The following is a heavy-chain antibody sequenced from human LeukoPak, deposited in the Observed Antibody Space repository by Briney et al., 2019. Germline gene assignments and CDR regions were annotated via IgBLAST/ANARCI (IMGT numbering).Heavy chain of an antibody. V-gene: IGHV3-23*01. CDR3: AKDVYGDYGGLDY. J-gene: IGHJ4*02. CDR2: IGYSAGDT. D-gene: IGHD4-17*01. Sequence: GGSLRLSCAASGFTVSSYAMTWVRQAPGKGLEWVSAIGYSAGDTYYADSVKGRFTISRDNSMNTLYLQMSSLRADDTALYYCAKDVYGDYGGLDYWGQGTLVTVSS. CDR1: GFTVSSYA.